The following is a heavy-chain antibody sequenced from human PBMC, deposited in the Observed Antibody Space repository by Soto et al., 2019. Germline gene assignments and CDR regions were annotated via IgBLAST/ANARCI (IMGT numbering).Heavy chain of an antibody. CDR2: ISGYNGDT. CDR3: AINVHPPYCYYGMDV. CDR1: GYTFTRYG. Sequence: QGQLVQSGAEVKKPGASVQVSCKASGYTFTRYGTSWVRQAPGQGLEWMGWISGYNGDTNYAQKFQGRVTMTIDTSTLATNMELKSLTSDDTAVYYCAINVHPPYCYYGMDVWGQGTTVTVSS. J-gene: IGHJ6*02. V-gene: IGHV1-18*01.